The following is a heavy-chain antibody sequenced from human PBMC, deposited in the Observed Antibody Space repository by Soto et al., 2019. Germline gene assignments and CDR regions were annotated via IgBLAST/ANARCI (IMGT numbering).Heavy chain of an antibody. J-gene: IGHJ3*02. Sequence: QVQLQESGPGLVKPSQTLSLTCTVSGGSISSGGYYWSWIRQHPGKGLEWIGYIYYSGSTYYNPSLKCRVTISVDTSKNHFSLKLSSVTAADTAVYYCASLCGGDCYNAFDIWGQGTMVTVSS. V-gene: IGHV4-31*03. CDR3: ASLCGGDCYNAFDI. CDR1: GGSISSGGYY. CDR2: IYYSGST. D-gene: IGHD2-21*02.